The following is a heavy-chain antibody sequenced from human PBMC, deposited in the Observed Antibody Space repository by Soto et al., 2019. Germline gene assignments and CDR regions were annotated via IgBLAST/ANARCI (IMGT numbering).Heavy chain of an antibody. CDR3: ARDTTPNHSSSSLIWGDYYYGMDV. V-gene: IGHV4-39*07. Sequence: SETLSLTCTVSGGSISSSSYYWGWIRQPPGKGLEWIGSIYYSGSTYYNPSLKSRVTISVDTSKNQFSLKLSSVTAADTAVYYCARDTTPNHSSSSLIWGDYYYGMDVWGQGTTVTVSS. D-gene: IGHD6-6*01. CDR2: IYYSGST. J-gene: IGHJ6*02. CDR1: GGSISSSSYY.